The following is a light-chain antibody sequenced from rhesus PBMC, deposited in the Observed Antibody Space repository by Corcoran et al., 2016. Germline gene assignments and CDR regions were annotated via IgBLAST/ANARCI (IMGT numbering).Light chain of an antibody. Sequence: DIQMTQSPSSLSASVGDTVTITCRASQGISSYLAWYQQKPGKAPKLLIYKASTLQSGVPSRFSGSGSGTDFNLTISSLQPEDFATDYCQQHNSDPLTFGGGTKVELK. CDR3: QQHNSDPLT. J-gene: IGKJ4*01. CDR1: QGISSY. CDR2: KAS. V-gene: IGKV1-25*01.